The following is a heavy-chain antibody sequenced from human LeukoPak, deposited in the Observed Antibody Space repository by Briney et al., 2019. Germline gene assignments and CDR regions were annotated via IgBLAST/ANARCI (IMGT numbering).Heavy chain of an antibody. V-gene: IGHV3-74*01. CDR1: GFTFSHYW. CDR2: TNTDGSST. D-gene: IGHD3-22*01. CDR3: VPTDSSGLD. Sequence: GGSLRLSCEASGFTFSHYWMHWDRQAPGKGLVWVSRTNTDGSSTSYVDSVKGRFTISRDNANNTMYLQMNSLRAEDTAMYYCVPTDSSGLDWGQGTLVTVSS. J-gene: IGHJ4*02.